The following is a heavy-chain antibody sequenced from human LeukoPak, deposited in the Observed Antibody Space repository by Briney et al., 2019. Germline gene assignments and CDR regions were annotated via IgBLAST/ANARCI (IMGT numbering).Heavy chain of an antibody. CDR3: ARGLVHDTRGYYSDY. CDR1: GFTFSSYW. Sequence: GGSLRLSCAASGFTFSSYWMHWVRQAPGKGLVWVSRINSDGSSTSYADSVKGRFTISRDNAKNTLYLQMNSLRAEDTAVYYCARGLVHDTRGYYSDYWGQGTLVTVSS. CDR2: INSDGSST. V-gene: IGHV3-74*01. D-gene: IGHD3-22*01. J-gene: IGHJ4*02.